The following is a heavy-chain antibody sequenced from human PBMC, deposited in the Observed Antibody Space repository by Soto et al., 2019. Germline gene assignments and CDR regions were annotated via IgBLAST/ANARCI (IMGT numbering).Heavy chain of an antibody. D-gene: IGHD3-10*01. Sequence: EVQLLESGGNLAQSGGSLRLSCAASGFTFTDYAMTWVRQAPGKGLEWVSSVSASGDISYYADSVKGRFIISRDNSKNTLFLQMNSLRAEDTALYYCARGDRGGSGSPASYYYSGLDVWGQGTTISVSS. CDR2: VSASGDIS. CDR1: GFTFTDYA. V-gene: IGHV3-23*01. CDR3: ARGDRGGSGSPASYYYSGLDV. J-gene: IGHJ6*02.